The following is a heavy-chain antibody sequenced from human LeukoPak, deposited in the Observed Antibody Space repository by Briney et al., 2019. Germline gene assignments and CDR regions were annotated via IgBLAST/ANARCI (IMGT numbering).Heavy chain of an antibody. CDR3: ARRHLPVESTGRDDY. Sequence: PGGSLRLSCAVSGFTFSSHWMHWVRQAPGKGLGWVSRINGDGSRTTYAESVKGRFTISRDNAKNTLYLQMNSLRAEDTAVYYCARRHLPVESTGRDDYWGQGTLVTVSS. CDR1: GFTFSSHW. J-gene: IGHJ4*02. CDR2: INGDGSRT. D-gene: IGHD1-26*01. V-gene: IGHV3-74*01.